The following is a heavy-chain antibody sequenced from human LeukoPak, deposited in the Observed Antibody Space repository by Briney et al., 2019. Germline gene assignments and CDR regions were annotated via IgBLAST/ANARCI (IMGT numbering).Heavy chain of an antibody. Sequence: GGSLRLSCAASGFTVSSNYMSWVRQAPGKGLEWVSVIYSGGSTYYADSVKGRFTISRDNSKNTLYLQMNSLRAEDTAVYYCARVEGYCSSTSRWIYFDYWGQGTLVTVSS. J-gene: IGHJ4*02. CDR2: IYSGGST. D-gene: IGHD2-2*01. CDR3: ARVEGYCSSTSRWIYFDY. V-gene: IGHV3-53*01. CDR1: GFTVSSNY.